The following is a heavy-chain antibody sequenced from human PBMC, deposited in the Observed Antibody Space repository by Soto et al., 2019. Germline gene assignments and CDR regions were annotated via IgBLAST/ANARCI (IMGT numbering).Heavy chain of an antibody. Sequence: EVQLVESGGGLVKPGGSLRLSCAASGFTFSSYSMNWVRQAPGKGLEWVSSISSSSSYIYYADSVKGRFTISRDNAKNSPYLQMNSLRAEDTAVYYCAIDSSGYPYYFDYWGQGTLVTVSS. CDR2: ISSSSSYI. V-gene: IGHV3-21*01. CDR1: GFTFSSYS. CDR3: AIDSSGYPYYFDY. J-gene: IGHJ4*02. D-gene: IGHD3-22*01.